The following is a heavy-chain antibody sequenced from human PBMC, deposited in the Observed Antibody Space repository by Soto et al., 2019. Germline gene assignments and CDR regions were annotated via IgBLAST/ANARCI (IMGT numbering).Heavy chain of an antibody. D-gene: IGHD1-26*01. Sequence: SETLSLTCTVSGGSISSTSYYWVWIRQPPGKGLEWIGSFYYSGSTNYNPSLKSRVTISVDTSKNQFSLKVSSVTAADTAVYYCARRYGGNFDYWGQGTLVTVSS. CDR1: GGSISSTSYY. J-gene: IGHJ4*02. CDR3: ARRYGGNFDY. V-gene: IGHV4-39*07. CDR2: FYYSGST.